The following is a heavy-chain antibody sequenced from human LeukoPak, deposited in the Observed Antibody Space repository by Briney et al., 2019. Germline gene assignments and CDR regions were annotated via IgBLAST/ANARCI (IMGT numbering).Heavy chain of an antibody. J-gene: IGHJ6*02. V-gene: IGHV1-8*03. CDR1: GYTFTSYD. D-gene: IGHD3-10*01. CDR3: ARRDNKWGSGSYYHAYYYYGMDV. Sequence: ASVKVSCKASGYTFTSYDINWVRQAAGQGLEWMGWMNPNSGNTGYAQKFQGRVTITRNTSISTAYMELSSLRSEDTAVYYCARRDNKWGSGSYYHAYYYYGMDVWGQGTTVTVSS. CDR2: MNPNSGNT.